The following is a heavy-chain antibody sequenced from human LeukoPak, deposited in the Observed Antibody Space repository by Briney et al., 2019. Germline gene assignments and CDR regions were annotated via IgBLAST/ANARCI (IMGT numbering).Heavy chain of an antibody. CDR2: VNNDGSST. J-gene: IGHJ4*02. CDR1: GFTFSSYW. D-gene: IGHD3-9*01. V-gene: IGHV3-74*01. Sequence: GGSLRLPCAASGFTFSSYWMHWVRQAPGKGLVWVSRVNNDGSSTSYADSAKGRFTISRDNAKNTLYLQMNSLRAEDTAVYYCARNYDILTGYPCYFDYWGQGTLVTVSS. CDR3: ARNYDILTGYPCYFDY.